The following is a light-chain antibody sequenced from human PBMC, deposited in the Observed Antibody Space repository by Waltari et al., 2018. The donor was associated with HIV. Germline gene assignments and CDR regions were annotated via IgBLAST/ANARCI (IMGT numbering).Light chain of an antibody. Sequence: QSALTQPASVSGSPGQSITISCTGSSSDVGGYNYVSWYQQHPGKAPKLIIYEVIHRPPGVSNRFSGSKSGNTASLTISGLQAEDEADFFCSSYTRNSTHVFGTGTQVTVL. CDR1: SSDVGGYNY. CDR2: EVI. V-gene: IGLV2-14*01. J-gene: IGLJ1*01. CDR3: SSYTRNSTHV.